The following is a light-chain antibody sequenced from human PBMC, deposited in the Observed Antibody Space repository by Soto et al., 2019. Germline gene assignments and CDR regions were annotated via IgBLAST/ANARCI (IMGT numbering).Light chain of an antibody. Sequence: QSALTQPASVSGSPGQSITISCTGTSSDVGSHNFVSWHQQHPGKAPKFMIYGVNNRPSGVSNRFSGSKSGNTASLTISGLPAEDAADYYCSSYTSTNTWVFGGGTKLTVL. V-gene: IGLV2-14*01. CDR3: SSYTSTNTWV. CDR1: SSDVGSHNF. CDR2: GVN. J-gene: IGLJ3*02.